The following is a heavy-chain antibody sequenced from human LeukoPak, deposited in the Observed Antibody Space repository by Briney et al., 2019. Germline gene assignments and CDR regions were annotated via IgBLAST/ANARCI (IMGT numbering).Heavy chain of an antibody. CDR2: ISAYNGNT. CDR1: GGTFSSYA. V-gene: IGHV1-18*01. J-gene: IGHJ4*02. CDR3: ARDLHRSISYYYDSSGYFGY. D-gene: IGHD3-22*01. Sequence: GASVKVSCKASGGTFSSYAISWVRQAPGQGLEWMGWISAYNGNTNYAQKLQGRVTMTTDTSTSTAYMELRSLRSDDTAVYYCARDLHRSISYYYDSSGYFGYWGQGTLVTVSS.